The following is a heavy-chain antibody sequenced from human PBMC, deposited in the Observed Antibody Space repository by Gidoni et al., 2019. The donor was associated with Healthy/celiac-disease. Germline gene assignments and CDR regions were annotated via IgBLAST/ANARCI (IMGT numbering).Heavy chain of an antibody. Sequence: EVQLLESGGGLVQPGGSLRLSCAASGFTFSSYAMSWVRQAPGKGLEWVSAISGSGGSTYYADSVKGRFTISRDNSKNTLYLQMNSLRAEDTAVYYCAKDQGRVAGTGILFNYWGQGTLVTVSS. D-gene: IGHD6-19*01. CDR3: AKDQGRVAGTGILFNY. V-gene: IGHV3-23*01. CDR1: GFTFSSYA. CDR2: ISGSGGST. J-gene: IGHJ4*02.